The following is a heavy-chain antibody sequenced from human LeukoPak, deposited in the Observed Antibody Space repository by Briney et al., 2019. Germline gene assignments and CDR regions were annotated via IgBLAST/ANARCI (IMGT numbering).Heavy chain of an antibody. V-gene: IGHV1-46*01. CDR3: ARDNSVGDNAWWFDP. CDR1: GYTFTSYY. J-gene: IGHJ5*02. D-gene: IGHD1-26*01. CDR2: INPTGGST. Sequence: ASVKVSCKSSGYTFTSYYMHWVRQAPGQGLEWMGLINPTGGSTGYAQKFQGRVTMTRDMSTSTDYMELSSLRSEDTAIYYCARDNSVGDNAWWFDPWGQGTLVAVSS.